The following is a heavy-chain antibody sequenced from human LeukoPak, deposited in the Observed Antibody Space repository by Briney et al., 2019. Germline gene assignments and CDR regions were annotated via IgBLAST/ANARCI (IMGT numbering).Heavy chain of an antibody. CDR1: GFTFSSYE. CDR3: ARVGRGSGWGLYLDY. V-gene: IGHV3-48*03. D-gene: IGHD6-19*01. Sequence: GSLRLSCAASGFTFSSYEMKWVRQAPGKGLEWVSYISRSGSAIYYADSVKGRFTISRDNAKNSLYLQMNSLRAEDTAVYYCARVGRGSGWGLYLDYWGQGTLVTVSS. J-gene: IGHJ4*02. CDR2: ISRSGSAI.